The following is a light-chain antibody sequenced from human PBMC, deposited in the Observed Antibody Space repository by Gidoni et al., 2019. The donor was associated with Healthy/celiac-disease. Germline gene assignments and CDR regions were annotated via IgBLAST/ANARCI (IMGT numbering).Light chain of an antibody. CDR3: QQYNTWPPFT. CDR2: GAS. J-gene: IGKJ3*01. Sequence: EIVMTQSPATLSMSPGERASLSCRASQSIRSDLAWYQLKPGQAPRLLIYGASTRATGIPARFSGSGSGTEFTLTISRLQSEDFAVYYCQQYNTWPPFTFGPGTKVDIK. CDR1: QSIRSD. V-gene: IGKV3-15*01.